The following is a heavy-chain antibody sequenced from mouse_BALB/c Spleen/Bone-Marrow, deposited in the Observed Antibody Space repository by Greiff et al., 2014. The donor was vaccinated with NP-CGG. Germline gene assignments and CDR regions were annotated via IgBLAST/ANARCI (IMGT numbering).Heavy chain of an antibody. Sequence: VQLQQSGAELAKPGASVKLSCTASGFNIKDTYMHWVKQRPEQGLEWIGRIDPANGDTKYDPKFQGKATITADTSSNTAYLQLSSLTSEDTAVYYCTKPSFYYGSSYWDFDVWGAGTTVTVSS. CDR1: GFNIKDTY. CDR2: IDPANGDT. V-gene: IGHV14-3*02. J-gene: IGHJ1*01. CDR3: TKPSFYYGSSYWDFDV. D-gene: IGHD1-1*01.